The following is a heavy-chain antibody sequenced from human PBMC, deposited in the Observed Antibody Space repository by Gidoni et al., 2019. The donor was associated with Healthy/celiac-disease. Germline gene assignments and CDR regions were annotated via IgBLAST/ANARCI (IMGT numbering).Heavy chain of an antibody. D-gene: IGHD2-21*02. J-gene: IGHJ3*02. CDR1: GFTFRSDS. V-gene: IGHV3-48*01. CDR3: ARPEPYCGGDCYSSAFDI. Sequence: EVQLVESGGGLVQPGGSLRLACAASGFTFRSDSMNWVRQAPGTGLEWVSYISSSSSTIYYADSVKVRFTISRDNAKNSLYLQMNSLRAEDTAVYYCARPEPYCGGDCYSSAFDIWGQGTMVTVSS. CDR2: ISSSSSTI.